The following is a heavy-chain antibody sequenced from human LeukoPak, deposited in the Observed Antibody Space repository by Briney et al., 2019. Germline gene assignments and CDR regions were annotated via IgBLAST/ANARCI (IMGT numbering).Heavy chain of an antibody. CDR1: GFTFSGYA. D-gene: IGHD2-15*01. CDR3: AKGTCSGGSCYRFDY. Sequence: GGSLRLSCAASGFTFSGYAMSWVRQAPGKGLEWVSAISGSGGSTYYADSVKGRFTISRDNSKNTLYLQMNSLRAEDTAVYYCAKGTCSGGSCYRFDYWGQGTLVTVSS. V-gene: IGHV3-23*01. J-gene: IGHJ4*02. CDR2: ISGSGGST.